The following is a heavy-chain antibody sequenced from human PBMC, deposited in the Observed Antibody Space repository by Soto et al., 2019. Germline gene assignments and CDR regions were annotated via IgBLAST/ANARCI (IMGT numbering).Heavy chain of an antibody. CDR1: GGSVSGYY. D-gene: IGHD6-19*01. CDR2: INHSGST. V-gene: IGHV4-34*01. J-gene: IGHJ4*02. Sequence: PSETLSLTCAVYGGSVSGYYWSWIRQPPGKGLEWIGEINHSGSTNYNPSLKSRVTISVDTSKNQFSLKLSSVTAADTAVYYCNLGIAVAGYYFDYWGQGTLVTVSS. CDR3: NLGIAVAGYYFDY.